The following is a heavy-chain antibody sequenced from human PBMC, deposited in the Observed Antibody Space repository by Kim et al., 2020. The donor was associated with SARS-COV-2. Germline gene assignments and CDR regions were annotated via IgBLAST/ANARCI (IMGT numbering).Heavy chain of an antibody. CDR2: ISHSGST. D-gene: IGHD2-21*01. Sequence: SETLSLTCGVYGGSFSGYYWSWIRQPPGKGLEWIGEISHSGSTNYNPSLKSRVTISVDTSKNQFSLKLNSMTAADTAVYYCARGGGGYSGYWGQGTLVTVSS. V-gene: IGHV4-34*01. CDR1: GGSFSGYY. CDR3: ARGGGGYSGY. J-gene: IGHJ4*02.